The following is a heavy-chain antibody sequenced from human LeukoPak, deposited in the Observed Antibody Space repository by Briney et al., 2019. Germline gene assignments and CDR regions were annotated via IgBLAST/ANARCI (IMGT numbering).Heavy chain of an antibody. J-gene: IGHJ6*03. CDR1: GFTFSSYE. Sequence: GGSLRLSCAASGFTFSSYEMNWVRQAPGKGLEWVSYISSSGSTIYYADSVKGRFTISRDNAKNSLYLQMNSLRAEDTAVYYCARDPYYYYYMDVWGKGTTGTVSS. CDR2: ISSSGSTI. CDR3: ARDPYYYYYMDV. V-gene: IGHV3-48*03.